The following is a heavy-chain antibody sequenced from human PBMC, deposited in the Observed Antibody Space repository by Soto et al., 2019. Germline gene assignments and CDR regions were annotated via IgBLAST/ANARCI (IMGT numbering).Heavy chain of an antibody. J-gene: IGHJ4*02. D-gene: IGHD3-3*01. CDR1: GYTFTSYA. CDR3: ARRHRITIFGVLGY. Sequence: GASVEVSCKXSGYTFTSYAMHWVRQAPGQRLEWMGWINAGNGNTKYSQKFQGRVTITRDTSASTAYMELSSLRSEDTAVYYCARRHRITIFGVLGYWGQGTLVTVSS. V-gene: IGHV1-3*01. CDR2: INAGNGNT.